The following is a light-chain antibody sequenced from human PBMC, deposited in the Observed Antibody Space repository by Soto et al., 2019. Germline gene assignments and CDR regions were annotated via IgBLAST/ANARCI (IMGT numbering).Light chain of an antibody. J-gene: IGKJ5*01. Sequence: DIQMTQSPSSLSASVGDRVTITCRASQGISNYLAWYQQKPGKVPKLLIYAASTLQSGVPSRFSGSGSGTDFTLTISSLQPEDVATYYCQQRSNWPPGVTFGQGTRLEIK. V-gene: IGKV1-27*01. CDR2: AAS. CDR3: QQRSNWPPGVT. CDR1: QGISNY.